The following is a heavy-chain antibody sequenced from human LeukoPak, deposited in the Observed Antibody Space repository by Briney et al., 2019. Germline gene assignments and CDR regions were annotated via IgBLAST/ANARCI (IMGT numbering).Heavy chain of an antibody. CDR2: IYYSGST. CDR1: GGSISSSSYY. V-gene: IGHV4-39*01. D-gene: IGHD5-18*01. CDR3: ARHVFNGYLNYWYFDL. Sequence: KPSETLSLTCTVSGGSISSSSYYWGWIRQPPGKGLEWIGSIYYSGSTYYNPSLKSRVTISVDTSKNQFSLKLSSVTAADTAVYYCARHVFNGYLNYWYFDLWGRGTLVTVSS. J-gene: IGHJ2*01.